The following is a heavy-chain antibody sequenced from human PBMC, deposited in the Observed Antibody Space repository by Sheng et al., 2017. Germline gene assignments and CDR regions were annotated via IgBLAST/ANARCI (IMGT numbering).Heavy chain of an antibody. CDR1: GGSFSGYY. Sequence: QVQLQQWGAGLLKPSETLSLTCAVYGGSFSGYYWSWIRQPPGKGLEWIGEINHSGSTNYNPSLKSRVTISVDTSKNQFSLKLSSVTAADTAVYYCARGLFYPGHYDDYWGQGTLVTVSS. J-gene: IGHJ4*02. CDR2: INHSGST. D-gene: IGHD3-16*01. V-gene: IGHV4-34*01. CDR3: ARGLFYPGHYDDY.